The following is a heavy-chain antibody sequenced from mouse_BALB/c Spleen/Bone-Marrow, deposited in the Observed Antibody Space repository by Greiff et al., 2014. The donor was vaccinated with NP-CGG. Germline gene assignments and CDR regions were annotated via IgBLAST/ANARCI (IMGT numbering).Heavy chain of an antibody. CDR3: ARGPGYDAMDH. CDR1: GYTFTDYA. Sequence: LVESGAELVRPGVSVKISCKGSGYTFTDYAMHWVKQSHAKSLEWIGIISTYYGDASYSQKFKGKATMTVDKSSSTAYMDLARLTSEDSAIYYCARGPGYDAMDHWGQGTSVTVSS. J-gene: IGHJ4*01. V-gene: IGHV1S137*01. CDR2: ISTYYGDA.